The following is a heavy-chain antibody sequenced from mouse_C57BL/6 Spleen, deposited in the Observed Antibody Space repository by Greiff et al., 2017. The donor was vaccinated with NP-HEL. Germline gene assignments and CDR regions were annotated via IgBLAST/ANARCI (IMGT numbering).Heavy chain of an antibody. J-gene: IGHJ2*01. CDR3: ARSGYYYGSSDEDY. CDR1: GYTFTSYW. CDR2: IHPNSGST. Sequence: QVQLQQPGAELVKPGASVKLSCKASGYTFTSYWMHWVKQRPGQGLEWIGMIHPNSGSTNYNEKFKSKATLTVDKSSSTAYMQLSSLTSEDSAVYYCARSGYYYGSSDEDYWGQGTTRTVS. V-gene: IGHV1-64*01. D-gene: IGHD1-1*01.